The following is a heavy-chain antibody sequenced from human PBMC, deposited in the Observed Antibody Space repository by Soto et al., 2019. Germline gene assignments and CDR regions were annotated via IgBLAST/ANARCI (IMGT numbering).Heavy chain of an antibody. J-gene: IGHJ3*02. CDR3: ARVVAGTNDAFDI. CDR1: GGTFSSYA. V-gene: IGHV1-69*13. CDR2: IIPIFGTA. D-gene: IGHD6-19*01. Sequence: ASVKVSCKASGGTFSSYAISWVRQAPGQGLEWMGGIIPIFGTANYAQKFQGRVTITADESTSTAYMELSSLRSEDTAVYYCARVVAGTNDAFDIWGQGTMVTVSS.